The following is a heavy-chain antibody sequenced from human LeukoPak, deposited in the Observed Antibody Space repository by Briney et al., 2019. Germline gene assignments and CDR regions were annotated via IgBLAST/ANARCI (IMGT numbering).Heavy chain of an antibody. J-gene: IGHJ3*02. CDR2: INGDGSST. V-gene: IGHV3-74*01. CDR1: GFTFSFYW. Sequence: AGGSLRLSCAASGFTFSFYWMHWVRQAPGKGLVWVSRINGDGSSTIYADSVKGRFTISRDNAKNTLYLQMNSLRAEDTAVYYCARGGSPPEALGDAFDIWGQGTMVTVSS. CDR3: ARGGSPPEALGDAFDI. D-gene: IGHD1-26*01.